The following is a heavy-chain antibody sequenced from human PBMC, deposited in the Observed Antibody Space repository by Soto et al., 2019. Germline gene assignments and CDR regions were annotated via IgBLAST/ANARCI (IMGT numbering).Heavy chain of an antibody. J-gene: IGHJ5*02. Sequence: QVQLQESGPGLVKPSQTLSLTCTVSGGSISSGGYYWSWIRQHPGTRLEWMGYIYYSGSTYYNPSLKSRVTVSVDPSKNQFSLKLGSVTAADTAVDYCARGRDDDGDYDLWFDPWGQGTLVTVSS. V-gene: IGHV4-31*03. CDR3: ARGRDDDGDYDLWFDP. CDR2: IYYSGST. CDR1: GGSISSGGYY. D-gene: IGHD4-17*01.